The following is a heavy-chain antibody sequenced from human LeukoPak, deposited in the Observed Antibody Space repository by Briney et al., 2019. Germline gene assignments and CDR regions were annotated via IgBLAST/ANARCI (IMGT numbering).Heavy chain of an antibody. J-gene: IGHJ5*02. D-gene: IGHD4-17*01. Sequence: PSQTPSLTCTVSGGSISSGDYFWSWIRQPPGKGLEWIGYISHSGYTSYNPSLKSRVTISVGTSKNQFSLKLSSVTAADTAVYFCARDHWSGTVTIPRSWFDPWGRGTLVTVAS. CDR3: ARDHWSGTVTIPRSWFDP. CDR1: GGSISSGDYF. V-gene: IGHV4-30-4*01. CDR2: ISHSGYT.